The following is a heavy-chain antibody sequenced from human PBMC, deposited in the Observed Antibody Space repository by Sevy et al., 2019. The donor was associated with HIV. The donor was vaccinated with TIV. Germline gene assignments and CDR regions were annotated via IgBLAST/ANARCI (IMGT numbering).Heavy chain of an antibody. V-gene: IGHV6-1*01. D-gene: IGHD6-19*01. J-gene: IGHJ4*02. CDR2: SYYRSTWHK. CDR3: ARAVAGVYYFDY. CDR1: GDSVSRNGAA. Sequence: SQTLSLTCVISGDSVSRNGAAWNWIRQSPSRGLEWLGRSYYRSTWHKDYAISVKSRLTITPDTSKNQFFLQLNSVTPEDMAMYYRARAVAGVYYFDYWGQGTLVTVSS.